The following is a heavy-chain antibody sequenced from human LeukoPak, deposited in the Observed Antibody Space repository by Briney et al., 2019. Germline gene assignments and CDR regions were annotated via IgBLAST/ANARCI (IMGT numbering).Heavy chain of an antibody. CDR1: SGSISTYY. CDR2: IHASGTT. Sequence: SETLSLTCTVSSGSISTYYWSWIRQPAGKGLEWIGRIHASGTTNYDPSLKRRLTMSVDTSKNQFSLKLKSVTAADTAVYYCARDARQELLAGGFDFWGQGALVTVSS. J-gene: IGHJ4*02. CDR3: ARDARQELLAGGFDF. D-gene: IGHD3-10*01. V-gene: IGHV4-4*07.